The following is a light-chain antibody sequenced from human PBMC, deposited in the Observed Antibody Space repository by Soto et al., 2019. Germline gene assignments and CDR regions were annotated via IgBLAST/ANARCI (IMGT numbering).Light chain of an antibody. J-gene: IGKJ1*01. Sequence: IVLTQSPGTLSLSPGERATLSCRASQSISHKYLAWYQQEPGQAPRLLIHGVSIRATGIPDRFSGSWSGTGFILTISRLEPEDFAVYYCQLYSGSPWTFGQGTKEEIK. CDR3: QLYSGSPWT. V-gene: IGKV3-20*01. CDR2: GVS. CDR1: QSISHKY.